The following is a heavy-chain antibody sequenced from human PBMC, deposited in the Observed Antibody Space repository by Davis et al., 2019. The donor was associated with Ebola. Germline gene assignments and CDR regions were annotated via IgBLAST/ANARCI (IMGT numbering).Heavy chain of an antibody. CDR2: IYYRGST. CDR3: ARHLGHDI. J-gene: IGHJ3*02. Sequence: MPSETLSLTCSVSGGYISVSSSYYWGWVRQPPGKGLEWIGSIYYRGSTYYNPSLKGRVSISVDTSKNQFSLNLTSVTAEDTAVYYCARHLGHDIWGPGTMVSVSS. CDR1: GGYISVSSSYY. D-gene: IGHD3-16*01. V-gene: IGHV4-39*01.